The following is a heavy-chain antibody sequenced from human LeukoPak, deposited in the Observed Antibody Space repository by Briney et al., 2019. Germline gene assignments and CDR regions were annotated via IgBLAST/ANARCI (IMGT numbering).Heavy chain of an antibody. D-gene: IGHD3-3*01. Sequence: PGGSLRLSCAASGFTFSSYSMNWVRQAPGKGLEWVSYISSSSSTIYYADSVKGRFTISRDNAKNSLYLQMNSLRAEDTAVYYCAGDVGVVKAFEIWGQGTMAAVSS. V-gene: IGHV3-48*04. CDR2: ISSSSSTI. J-gene: IGHJ3*02. CDR3: AGDVGVVKAFEI. CDR1: GFTFSSYS.